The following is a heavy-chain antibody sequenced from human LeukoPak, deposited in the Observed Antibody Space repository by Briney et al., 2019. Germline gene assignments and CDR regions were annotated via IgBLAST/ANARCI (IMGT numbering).Heavy chain of an antibody. J-gene: IGHJ4*02. D-gene: IGHD6-13*01. CDR1: GYSFTSYW. Sequence: GESLKISCTGSGYSFTSYWIGWVRQMPGKGLEWMGIIYPGDSDTRYSPSFQGQVTISADKSISTAYLQWSSLKASDTAMYYCARHGRRQLAYLGYWGQGTLVTVSS. CDR3: ARHGRRQLAYLGY. CDR2: IYPGDSDT. V-gene: IGHV5-51*01.